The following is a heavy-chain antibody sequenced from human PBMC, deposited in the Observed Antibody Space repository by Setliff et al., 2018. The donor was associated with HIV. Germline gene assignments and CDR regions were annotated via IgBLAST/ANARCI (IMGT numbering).Heavy chain of an antibody. CDR3: ASGAVAGYYYYYGMDV. J-gene: IGHJ6*02. D-gene: IGHD6-19*01. CDR1: GGSISSSSYY. Sequence: SETLSLTCTVSGGSISSSSYYWGWIRQPPGKGLEWIGSIYYSGSTYYNPSLKSRVTISVDTSKNQFSLKLSSVTAADTAVYYCASGAVAGYYYYYGMDVWGQGTTVTVSS. CDR2: IYYSGST. V-gene: IGHV4-39*01.